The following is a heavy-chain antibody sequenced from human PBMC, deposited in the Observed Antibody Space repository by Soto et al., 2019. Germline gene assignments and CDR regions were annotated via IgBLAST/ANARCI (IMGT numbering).Heavy chain of an antibody. CDR3: ARDYYDSSGYYLEWFDP. Sequence: ASVEVSCKASGYTFTSYGISWVRQAPGQGLEWMGWISAYNGNTNYAQKLQGRVTMTTDTSTSTAYMELRSLRSDDTAVYYCARDYYDSSGYYLEWFDPWGQGTLVTVSS. D-gene: IGHD3-22*01. CDR2: ISAYNGNT. J-gene: IGHJ5*02. V-gene: IGHV1-18*01. CDR1: GYTFTSYG.